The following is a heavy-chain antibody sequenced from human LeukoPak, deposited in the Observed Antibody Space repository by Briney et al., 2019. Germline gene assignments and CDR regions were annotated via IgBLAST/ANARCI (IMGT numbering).Heavy chain of an antibody. CDR1: GYTFTGYY. CDR3: ARVAVEMASWFDP. Sequence: ASVKVSCKASGYTFTGYYMYWVRQAPGQGLEWMGWIYPNSGDTNYAQNFQGRVTMTRDTSISTAYMELSRLTSDDTALYYCARVAVEMASWFDPWGQGTPVTVSS. D-gene: IGHD5-24*01. V-gene: IGHV1-2*02. CDR2: IYPNSGDT. J-gene: IGHJ5*02.